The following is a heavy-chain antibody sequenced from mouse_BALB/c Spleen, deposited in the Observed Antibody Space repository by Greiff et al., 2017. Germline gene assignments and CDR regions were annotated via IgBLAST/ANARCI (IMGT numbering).Heavy chain of an antibody. CDR2: IWGDGST. CDR3: ARERRYAYYYAMDY. D-gene: IGHD2-14*01. J-gene: IGHJ4*01. CDR1: GFSLTGYG. V-gene: IGHV2-6-7*01. Sequence: QVQLKESGPGLVAPSQSLSITCTVSGFSLTGYGVNWVRQPPGKGLEWLGMIWGDGSTDYNSALKSRLSISKDNSKSQVFLKMNSLQTDDTARYYGARERRYAYYYAMDYWGQGTSVTVSA.